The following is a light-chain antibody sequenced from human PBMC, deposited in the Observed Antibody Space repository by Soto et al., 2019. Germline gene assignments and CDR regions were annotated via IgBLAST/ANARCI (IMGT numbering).Light chain of an antibody. CDR2: EVT. CDR3: LSYTASTTLA. V-gene: IGLV2-14*01. CDR1: SSDVGGYNY. J-gene: IGLJ2*01. Sequence: QSALTQPASVSGSPGQSITISCTGTSSDVGGYNYVSWYQQHPGKAPKLMIYEVTNRPSGVSDRFSGSKSGNTASLTISGLQAEDEADYYCLSYTASTTLAFGGGTKVTVL.